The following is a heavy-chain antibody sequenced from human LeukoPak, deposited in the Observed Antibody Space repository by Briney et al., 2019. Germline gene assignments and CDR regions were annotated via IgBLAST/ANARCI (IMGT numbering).Heavy chain of an antibody. J-gene: IGHJ4*02. D-gene: IGHD3-9*01. Sequence: PSETLCLTCTVSGGSISSYYWSRIRQPPGKGLEWIGYIYYSGSTNYNPSLKSRVTISVDTSKNQFSLKLSSVTAADTAVYYCASSLADMDPNVFDYWGQGTLVTVPS. CDR1: GGSISSYY. V-gene: IGHV4-59*01. CDR3: ASSLADMDPNVFDY. CDR2: IYYSGST.